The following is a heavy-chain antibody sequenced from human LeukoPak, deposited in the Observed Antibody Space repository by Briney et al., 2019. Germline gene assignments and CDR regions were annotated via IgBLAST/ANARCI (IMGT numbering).Heavy chain of an antibody. CDR1: GFTFSSYS. J-gene: IGHJ4*02. D-gene: IGHD2-2*01. V-gene: IGHV3-48*01. Sequence: GGSLRLSCAASGFTFSSYSMNWVRQAPEKGLEWVSYISSSSSTIYYADSVKGRFTISRDNAKNSLYLQMNSPRAEDTAVYYCATEGTSCDYWGQGTLVTVSS. CDR2: ISSSSSTI. CDR3: ATEGTSCDY.